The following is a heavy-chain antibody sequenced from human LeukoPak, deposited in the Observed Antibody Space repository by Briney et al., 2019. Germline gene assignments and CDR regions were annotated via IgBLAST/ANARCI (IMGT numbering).Heavy chain of an antibody. Sequence: SETLSLTYSFCGGSLIRCYCIWLGQPAGKGLEWIGRIYTSGSTNYNPSLKSRVTMSVDTSKNQFSLKLSSVTAANTAVYYCARLAYYGSGSYSNYYYYYMDVWGKGSTVTVSS. J-gene: IGHJ6*03. D-gene: IGHD3-10*01. CDR2: IYTSGST. CDR3: ARLAYYGSGSYSNYYYYYMDV. CDR1: GGSLIRCY. V-gene: IGHV4-59*10.